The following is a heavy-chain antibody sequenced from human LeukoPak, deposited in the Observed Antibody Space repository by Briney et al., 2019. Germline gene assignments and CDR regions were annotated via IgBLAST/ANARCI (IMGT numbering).Heavy chain of an antibody. CDR2: IWYDGSNK. J-gene: IGHJ4*02. D-gene: IGHD3-22*01. CDR1: GFTFSSYG. V-gene: IGHV3-33*01. CDR3: ASYVGGDYYDSSGYFDY. Sequence: GGSLRLSCAASGFTFSSYGMHWVRQAPGKGLEWVAVIWYDGSNKYYADPVKGRFTISRDNSKNTLYLQMNSLRAEDTAVYYCASYVGGDYYDSSGYFDYWGQGTLVTVSS.